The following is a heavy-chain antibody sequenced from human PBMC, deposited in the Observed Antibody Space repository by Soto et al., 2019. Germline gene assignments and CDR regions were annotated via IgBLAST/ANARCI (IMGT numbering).Heavy chain of an antibody. J-gene: IGHJ4*02. CDR3: ASDNLEPAPPRY. CDR2: ISYDGSNK. D-gene: IGHD1-1*01. Sequence: GGSLRLSCAASGFTFSSYAMHWVRQAPGKGLEWVAVISYDGSNKYYADPVKGRFTISRDNSKNTLYLQMNSLRAEDTAVYYCASDNLEPAPPRYWGQGTLVTVSS. V-gene: IGHV3-30-3*01. CDR1: GFTFSSYA.